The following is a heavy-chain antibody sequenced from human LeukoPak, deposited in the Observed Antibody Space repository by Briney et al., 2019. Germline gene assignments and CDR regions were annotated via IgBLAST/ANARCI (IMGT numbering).Heavy chain of an antibody. V-gene: IGHV3-23*01. D-gene: IGHD2-2*02. Sequence: GGSLRLSCAASGFTFSSYAMSWVRQAPGKGLEWVSAISGSGGSTYYADSVKGRFTISRDNSKNTLYLQMNSLRAEDTAVYYCAKSGQDIVVVPAAIGDYWGQGTLVTVSS. CDR1: GFTFSSYA. CDR2: ISGSGGST. CDR3: AKSGQDIVVVPAAIGDY. J-gene: IGHJ4*02.